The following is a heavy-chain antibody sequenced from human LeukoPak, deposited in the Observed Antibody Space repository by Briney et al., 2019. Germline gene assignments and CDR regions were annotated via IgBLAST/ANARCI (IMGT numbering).Heavy chain of an antibody. CDR1: GFTFSGYS. Sequence: GGSLRLSCAASGFTFSGYSMNWVRQAPGKGLEWVSSISSSSSYIYYADSVKGRFTISRDNAKNSLYLQMNSLRAEDTALYYCARDKHYYDSSNYVWGQGTLVTVSS. D-gene: IGHD3-22*01. CDR2: ISSSSSYI. CDR3: ARDKHYYDSSNYV. J-gene: IGHJ4*02. V-gene: IGHV3-21*04.